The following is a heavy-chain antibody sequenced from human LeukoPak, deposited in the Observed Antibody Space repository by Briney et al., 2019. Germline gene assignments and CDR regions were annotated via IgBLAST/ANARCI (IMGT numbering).Heavy chain of an antibody. J-gene: IGHJ4*02. CDR2: ISAYNGNT. D-gene: IGHD2-21*02. V-gene: IGHV1-18*01. CDR3: ARVYSMVTAKSPIDS. Sequence: ASVKVSCKASGYTFTSYGISWVRQAPGQGLEWMGWISAYNGNTNYAQKLQGRVTMTTDTSTSTAYMELRSLRSDDTAVYYCARVYSMVTAKSPIDSWGQGTLVTVSS. CDR1: GYTFTSYG.